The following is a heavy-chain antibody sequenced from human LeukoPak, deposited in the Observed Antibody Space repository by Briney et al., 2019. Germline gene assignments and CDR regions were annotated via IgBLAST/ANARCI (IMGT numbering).Heavy chain of an antibody. Sequence: SETLSLTCAVYGGSFSGYYWSWIRQPPGKGLEWIGEINHSGSTNYNPSLESRVTISVDTSKNQFSLKLSSVTCADTGVYYCARDTAVAGTDYWAQGTLVTVSS. CDR3: ARDTAVAGTDY. J-gene: IGHJ4*02. CDR1: GGSFSGYY. D-gene: IGHD6-19*01. CDR2: INHSGST. V-gene: IGHV4-34*01.